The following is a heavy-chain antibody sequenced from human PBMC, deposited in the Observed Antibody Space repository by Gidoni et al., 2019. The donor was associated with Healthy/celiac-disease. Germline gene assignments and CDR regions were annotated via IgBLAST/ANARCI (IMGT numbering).Heavy chain of an antibody. V-gene: IGHV4-34*01. CDR1: GGSFSGYY. CDR2: INHSGST. CDR3: ARGPYYDSSRYYVS. Sequence: QVQLQQWGAGLLKPSETLSLTCAVYGGSFSGYYWSWIRQPPGKGLEWIGEINHSGSTNYNPSLKSRVTISVDTSKNQFSLKLSSVTAADTAVYYCARGPYYDSSRYYVSWGQGTLVTVSS. J-gene: IGHJ5*02. D-gene: IGHD3-22*01.